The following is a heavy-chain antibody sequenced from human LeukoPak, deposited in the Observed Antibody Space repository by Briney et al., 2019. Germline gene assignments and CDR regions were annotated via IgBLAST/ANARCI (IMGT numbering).Heavy chain of an antibody. J-gene: IGHJ4*02. V-gene: IGHV1-24*01. CDR1: GYTLTELS. CDR2: FDPEDGET. D-gene: IGHD3-22*01. Sequence: EASVKVSCKVSGYTLTELSMHWVRQAPGKGLEWMGGFDPEDGETIYAQKFQGRVTMTEDTSTDTAYMELSSLRSEDTAVYYCATDPANYYDSWDWGQGTLVTVSS. CDR3: ATDPANYYDSWD.